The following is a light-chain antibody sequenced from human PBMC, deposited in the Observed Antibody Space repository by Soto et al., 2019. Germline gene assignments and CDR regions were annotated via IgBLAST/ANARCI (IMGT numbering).Light chain of an antibody. CDR2: GAS. J-gene: IGKJ1*01. V-gene: IGKV3-20*01. Sequence: EIVLTQSPGTLSLSPGARGTLACRASQIVSSSYLAWYQQKPGQAPRLLIYGASSRATGIPDRFRGSGSGTDFTLTISRLEPEDFAVYYCQQYGNSPRTFGQGTKVEIK. CDR3: QQYGNSPRT. CDR1: QIVSSSY.